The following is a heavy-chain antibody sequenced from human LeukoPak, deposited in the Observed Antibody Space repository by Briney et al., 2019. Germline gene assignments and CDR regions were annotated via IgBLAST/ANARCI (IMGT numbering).Heavy chain of an antibody. J-gene: IGHJ4*02. D-gene: IGHD3-16*01. CDR1: GYTLTELS. V-gene: IGHV1-24*01. CDR3: ATDQVRAGGSSVYFDY. CDR2: FDPEDGET. Sequence: ASVKVSCKVSGYTLTELSMHWVRQAPGKGREWMGGFDPEDGETIYAQKFQGRVTMTEDTSTDTAYMELSSLRSEDTAVYYCATDQVRAGGSSVYFDYWGQGTLVTVSS.